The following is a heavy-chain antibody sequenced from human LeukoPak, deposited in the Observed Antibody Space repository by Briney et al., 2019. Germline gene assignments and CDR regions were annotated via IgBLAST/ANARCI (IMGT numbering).Heavy chain of an antibody. CDR2: ITSNSNT. CDR3: ARNLRTFYGMDL. Sequence: GGSLRLSCAASGFSLSIYSMNWVRQAPGKGLEWVSYITSNSNTRYADSVKGRFTVSRDNAQNSLFLQMDSLRGEDTAVYYCARNLRTFYGMDLWGQGTTVTVFS. J-gene: IGHJ6*02. V-gene: IGHV3-21*06. D-gene: IGHD1-14*01. CDR1: GFSLSIYS.